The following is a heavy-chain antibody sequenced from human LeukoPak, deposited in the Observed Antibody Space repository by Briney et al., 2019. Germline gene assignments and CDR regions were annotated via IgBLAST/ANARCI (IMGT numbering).Heavy chain of an antibody. CDR1: GFTFTSYA. J-gene: IGHJ4*02. D-gene: IGHD3-9*01. Sequence: PGRSLRLSCAASGFTFTSYAMHWVRQAPGKGLEWVAVISYDGSSQSYADSVKGRFTISRDNSKNTLYLQMNSLRAEDTAVYYCAVDILTGRLLDYWGQGTLVTVSS. V-gene: IGHV3-30*04. CDR3: AVDILTGRLLDY. CDR2: ISYDGSSQ.